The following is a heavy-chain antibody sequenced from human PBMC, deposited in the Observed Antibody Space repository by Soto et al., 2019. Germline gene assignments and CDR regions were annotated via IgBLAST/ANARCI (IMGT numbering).Heavy chain of an antibody. J-gene: IGHJ4*02. V-gene: IGHV3-30*18. CDR1: GFTFSNDG. CDR2: ISYDGSNT. CDR3: AKGTKLPYYFDC. Sequence: GGALRLSCAASGFTFSNDGMHWVRQAPGKGLEWVAVISYDGSNTYYADSVKGRFTISRDISKNTLHLQMNSLRAEDTAVYYCAKGTKLPYYFDCWGQGTLVTVSS. D-gene: IGHD3-10*01.